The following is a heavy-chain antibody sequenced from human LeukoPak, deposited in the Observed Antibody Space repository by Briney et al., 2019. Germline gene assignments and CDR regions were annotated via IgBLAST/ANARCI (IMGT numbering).Heavy chain of an antibody. V-gene: IGHV3-23*01. CDR2: ISVDGESA. Sequence: GGSLGLSCTVSGFSVSTSGMSWVRQAQGKGLQTISAISVDGESAYYADSVKGRFTISRDNSKNTLYLQMNSLRVEDTAVYYCAQGYSSGWYPHWGQGSLVSVSS. D-gene: IGHD6-19*01. J-gene: IGHJ4*02. CDR3: AQGYSSGWYPH. CDR1: GFSVSTSG.